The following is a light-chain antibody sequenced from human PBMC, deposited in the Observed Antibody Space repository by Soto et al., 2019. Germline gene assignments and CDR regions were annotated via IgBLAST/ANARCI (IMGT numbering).Light chain of an antibody. J-gene: IGKJ1*01. CDR3: QQYNDYSWT. Sequence: DIQMTQSPSTLSASVGDRVAISCRASRSIGIWLAWYQQKPGKAPKLLIYKASSLESGDPSRFGGSGSGTEFTLTISSLQPDDFATYHCQQYNDYSWTFGQGTKVEIK. V-gene: IGKV1-5*03. CDR1: RSIGIW. CDR2: KAS.